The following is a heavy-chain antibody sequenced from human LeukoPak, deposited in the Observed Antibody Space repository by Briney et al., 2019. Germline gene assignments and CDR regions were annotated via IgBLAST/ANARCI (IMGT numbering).Heavy chain of an antibody. CDR3: ARPTRCSGGTCYSEFDY. J-gene: IGHJ4*02. CDR2: INSDGSNT. CDR1: GFTFSSYW. V-gene: IGHV3-74*01. Sequence: RGSLRLSCAASGFTFSSYWMHWVRQAPGKGLVWVSLINSDGSNTNYADSVKGRFTISRDNAKNTLYLQMNSLRAEDTAVYFCARPTRCSGGTCYSEFDYWGQGTLVTVSS. D-gene: IGHD2-15*01.